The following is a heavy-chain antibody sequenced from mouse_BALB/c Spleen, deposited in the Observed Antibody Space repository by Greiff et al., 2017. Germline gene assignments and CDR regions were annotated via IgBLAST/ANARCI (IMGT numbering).Heavy chain of an antibody. CDR1: GFTFSSYG. CDR2: INSNGGST. Sequence: EVQGVESGGGLVQPGGSLKLSCAASGFTFSSYGMSWVRQTPDKRLELVATINSNGGSTYYPDSVKGRFTISRDNAKNTLYLQMSSLKSEDTAMYYCARDDNYYGSSYFYFDYWGQGTTLTVSS. CDR3: ARDDNYYGSSYFYFDY. D-gene: IGHD1-1*01. V-gene: IGHV5-6-3*01. J-gene: IGHJ2*01.